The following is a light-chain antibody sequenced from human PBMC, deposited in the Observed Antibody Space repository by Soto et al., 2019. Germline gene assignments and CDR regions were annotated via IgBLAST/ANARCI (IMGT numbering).Light chain of an antibody. J-gene: IGKJ1*01. CDR3: QQYNSWPLT. CDR1: QSVRSN. V-gene: IGKV3-15*01. Sequence: EIVMTQSPGTLSVSPGERATLTCRASQSVRSNLAWYQQKPGQAPSLLIYGASTRATGIPARFSGSGSGTEFTLTISSLQSEDFAVYYCQQYNSWPLTFGQGTKVEIK. CDR2: GAS.